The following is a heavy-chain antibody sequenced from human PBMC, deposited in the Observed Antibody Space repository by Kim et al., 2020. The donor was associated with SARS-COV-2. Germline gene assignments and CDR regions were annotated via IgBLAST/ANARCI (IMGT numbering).Heavy chain of an antibody. CDR3: ATMGGHVLAVNEHSPHFDS. CDR2: VYPGDSDT. D-gene: IGHD2-21*01. CDR1: GYSFSNYW. J-gene: IGHJ4*02. Sequence: GESLKISCAASGYSFSNYWIAWVRQVPGKGLEWMGIVYPGDSDTRYSPSFQGRVTMSADKSISTAYMHWGSLKASDTAMYYCATMGGHVLAVNEHSPHFDSWGQGTLVTVSS. V-gene: IGHV5-51*01.